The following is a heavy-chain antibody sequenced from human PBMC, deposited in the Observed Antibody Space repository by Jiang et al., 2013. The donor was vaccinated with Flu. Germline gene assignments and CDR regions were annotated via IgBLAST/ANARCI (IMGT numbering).Heavy chain of an antibody. Sequence: VQSGSELKKPGASVRVSCKASGYTFSGYAMNWVRQAPGQGLEWMGWINTNTGNPTYAQGFKGRFVFSLDTSVSTSYLQITSLKADDTAVYYCARRGGSTTNYYFRNGMDVWGQGLRSPSP. CDR2: INTNTGNP. D-gene: IGHD3-22*01. V-gene: IGHV7-4-1*02. CDR1: GYTFSGYA. CDR3: ARRGGSTTNYYFRNGMDV. J-gene: IGHJ6*02.